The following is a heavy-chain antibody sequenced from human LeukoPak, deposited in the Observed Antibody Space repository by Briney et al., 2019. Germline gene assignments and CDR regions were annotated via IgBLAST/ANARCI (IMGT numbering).Heavy chain of an antibody. CDR1: GGTFSSYA. Sequence: ASVKVSCKASGGTFSSYAISWVRQAPGQGLEWMGGIIPIFGTANYAQKFQGRVTITTDESTSTAYMELSSLRSEDTAVYYCARENYGDPLFGYWGQGTLVTVSS. D-gene: IGHD4-17*01. CDR3: ARENYGDPLFGY. J-gene: IGHJ4*02. CDR2: IIPIFGTA. V-gene: IGHV1-69*05.